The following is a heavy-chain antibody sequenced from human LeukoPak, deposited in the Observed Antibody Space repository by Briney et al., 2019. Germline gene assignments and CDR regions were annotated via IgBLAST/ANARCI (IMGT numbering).Heavy chain of an antibody. D-gene: IGHD3-22*01. CDR1: GFTFSNAW. Sequence: GGSLRLSCAASGFTFSNAWMSWVRQAPGKGLEWVGRIKSKTDGGTTDYAAPVKGRFTISRDDLKNTLYLQMNSLKTEDTAVYYCTTGTYYYDSSGYDYWGQGTLVTVSS. CDR2: IKSKTDGGTT. J-gene: IGHJ4*02. V-gene: IGHV3-15*01. CDR3: TTGTYYYDSSGYDY.